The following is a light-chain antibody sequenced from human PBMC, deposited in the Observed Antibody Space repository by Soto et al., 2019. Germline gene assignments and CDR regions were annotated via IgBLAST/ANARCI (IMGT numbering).Light chain of an antibody. CDR1: QSVDSTY. J-gene: IGKJ1*01. CDR3: QQYDTSPPLNT. CDR2: ATS. Sequence: EIVLTQSPGTLSLSPGERATLSCRASQSVDSTYLAWYQQKPDQSPRLLIYATSTRAAGNPDRFSGSGSGTDFTLTISRMEPDDVAVYYCQQYDTSPPLNTFGQGTKVDI. V-gene: IGKV3-20*01.